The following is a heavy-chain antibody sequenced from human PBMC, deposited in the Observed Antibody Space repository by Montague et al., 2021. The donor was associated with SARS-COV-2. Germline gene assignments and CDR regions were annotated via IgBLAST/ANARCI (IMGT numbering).Heavy chain of an antibody. V-gene: IGHV4-59*01. CDR1: NASFDNYY. D-gene: IGHD2-15*01. J-gene: IGHJ2*01. CDR2: IHYSGRT. Sequence: SETLSLTCTVSNASFDNYYWSWVRQSPGKGLEYIGYIHYSGRTNYNPSLRSRVTISIDTSKNQFSLKLMSVTAAEKAIYFCARRIVTYYWYFGLWGRGTLVTVSS. CDR3: ARRIVTYYWYFGL.